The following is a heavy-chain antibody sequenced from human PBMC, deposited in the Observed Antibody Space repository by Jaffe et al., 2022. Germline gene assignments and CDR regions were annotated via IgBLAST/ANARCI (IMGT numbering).Heavy chain of an antibody. D-gene: IGHD4-17*01. J-gene: IGHJ4*02. CDR3: TRLGLTTVTSVDY. CDR2: IRSKANSYAT. Sequence: EVQLVESGGGLVQPGGSLKLSCAASGFTFSGSAMHWVRQASGKGLEWVGRIRSKANSYATAYAASVKGRFTISRDDSKNTAYLQMNSLKTEDTAVYYCTRLGLTTVTSVDYWGQGTLVTVSS. V-gene: IGHV3-73*02. CDR1: GFTFSGSA.